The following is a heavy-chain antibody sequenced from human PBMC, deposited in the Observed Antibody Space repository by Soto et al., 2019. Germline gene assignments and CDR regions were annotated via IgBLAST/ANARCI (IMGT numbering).Heavy chain of an antibody. J-gene: IGHJ6*02. CDR1: GYTFTTYG. Sequence: QVQLVQSGAEVRKPGASVKVSCKASGYTFTTYGISWVRQAPGQGLEWMGWISGYNGHTKYAQKFPGRVTMTTDTSKSAVYKDQRSLRSDETAVNYCDREGEMPYYSYGLEVWGQATTVCVSS. CDR3: DREGEMPYYSYGLEV. CDR2: ISGYNGHT. V-gene: IGHV1-18*01. D-gene: IGHD3-16*01.